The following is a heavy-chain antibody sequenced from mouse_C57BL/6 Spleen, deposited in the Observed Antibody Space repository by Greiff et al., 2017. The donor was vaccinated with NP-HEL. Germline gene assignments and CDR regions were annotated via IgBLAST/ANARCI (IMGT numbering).Heavy chain of an antibody. CDR3: ARRGNLAWFAY. Sequence: EVQRVESGPGLVKPSQSLSLTCSVTGYSITSGYYWNWIRQFPGNKLEWMGYISYDGSNNYNPSLKNRISITRDTSKNQFFLKLNSVTTEDTATYYCARRGNLAWFAYWGQGTLVTVSA. J-gene: IGHJ3*01. CDR1: GYSITSGYY. V-gene: IGHV3-6*01. CDR2: ISYDGSN.